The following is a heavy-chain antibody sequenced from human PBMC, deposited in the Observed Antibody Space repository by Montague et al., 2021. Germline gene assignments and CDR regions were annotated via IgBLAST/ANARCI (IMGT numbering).Heavy chain of an antibody. J-gene: IGHJ5*02. V-gene: IGHV4-34*01. D-gene: IGHD2-2*01. CDR1: GGSFSGYY. Sequence: SDTLSLTCTVYGGSFSGYYWNWIRQSPGKGQERMGDISHNGSTSYNPSLKSRGSMSVDTSKKQISLSLKSVTAADTAAYYCARGLYGAVLPVATGWFDAWGQGTLVTVSS. CDR3: ARGLYGAVLPVATGWFDA. CDR2: ISHNGST.